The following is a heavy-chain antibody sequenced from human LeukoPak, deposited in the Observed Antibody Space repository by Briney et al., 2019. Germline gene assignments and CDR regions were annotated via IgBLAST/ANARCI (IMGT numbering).Heavy chain of an antibody. CDR2: MYHRGST. CDR1: GHSISSGYY. D-gene: IGHD4-11*01. J-gene: IGHJ6*03. V-gene: IGHV4-38-2*01. CDR3: ARHRGDNSNPRYYFYYRDV. Sequence: SETLSLTCSVSGHSISSGYYWGWIRQPPGKGLEWIGTMYHRGSTYYNPSLKSRVTMSGDTSKNHFSLKLSSVIAADAAVYSCARHRGDNSNPRYYFYYRDVWGKGPTVTVSS.